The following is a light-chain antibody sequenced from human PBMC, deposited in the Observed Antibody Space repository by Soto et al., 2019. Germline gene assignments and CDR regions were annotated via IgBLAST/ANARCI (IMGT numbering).Light chain of an antibody. Sequence: QSALTQPASVSGSPGQSITISCTVTSSDVGGYNYVSWYQQHPGKAPKLMIYDVSNRPSGVSNRFSGSKSGNTASLTISGLQAEDEADYYCSSYTSSSSDVVFGGWTKLTVL. CDR3: SSYTSSSSDVV. CDR2: DVS. CDR1: SSDVGGYNY. V-gene: IGLV2-14*01. J-gene: IGLJ2*01.